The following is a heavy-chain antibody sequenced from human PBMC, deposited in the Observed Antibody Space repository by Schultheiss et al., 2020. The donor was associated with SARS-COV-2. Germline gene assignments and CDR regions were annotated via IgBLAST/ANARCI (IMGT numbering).Heavy chain of an antibody. CDR1: GFAFTQW. V-gene: IGHV3-48*04. Sequence: GGSLRLSCAASGFAFTQWMHWVRQAPGKGLEWVSYISSSSSTVYYADSVKGRFTISRDNAKNSLYLQMNSLRAEDTAVYYCARDFRIGDNWFDPWGQGTLVTVSS. D-gene: IGHD1-26*01. CDR3: ARDFRIGDNWFDP. J-gene: IGHJ5*02. CDR2: ISSSSSTV.